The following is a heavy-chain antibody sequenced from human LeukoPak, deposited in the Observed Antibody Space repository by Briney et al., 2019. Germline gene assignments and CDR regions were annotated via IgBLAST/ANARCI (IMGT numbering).Heavy chain of an antibody. Sequence: GGSLRLSCAASGFTFSSYWMTWVRQAPGRGLEWVANIKEDGSEKYYVDSVKGRFTISRDNAKNSLYLQMNSLRAEDTTVYYXXXXXXFXSSXYXNYYYYMDVXGKGTTVTVSS. V-gene: IGHV3-7*03. CDR3: XXXXXFXSSXYXNYYYYMDV. D-gene: IGHD6-13*01. J-gene: IGHJ6*03. CDR2: IKEDGSEK. CDR1: GFTFSSYW.